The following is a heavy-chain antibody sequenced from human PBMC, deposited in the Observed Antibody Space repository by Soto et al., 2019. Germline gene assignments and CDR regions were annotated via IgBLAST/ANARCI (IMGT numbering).Heavy chain of an antibody. D-gene: IGHD3-3*01. V-gene: IGHV3-9*01. CDR1: GFIFDDFA. CDR3: TKVGGLYDFWSGPLHFDL. Sequence: EAQLVESGGGLVQPGRSLRLSCAGSGFIFDDFAIHWVRQAPGKGLEWVSGISWNSDSIGYADSVKGRFPISRDNAKNALYLQMNSLRVEDPALYYCTKVGGLYDFWSGPLHFDLWGQGTLVTVSS. CDR2: ISWNSDSI. J-gene: IGHJ4*02.